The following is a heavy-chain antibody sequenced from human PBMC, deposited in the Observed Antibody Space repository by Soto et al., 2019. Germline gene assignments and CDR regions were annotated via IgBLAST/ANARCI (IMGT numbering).Heavy chain of an antibody. CDR3: AKDHGPGEYYFDY. CDR2: ISGSGGST. Sequence: PGGSLRLSCAASGVTFSSYAMSWVRQAPGKGLEWVSAISGSGGSTYYADSVKGRFTISRDNSKNTLYLQMNSLRAEDTAVYYCAKDHGPGEYYFDYWGQGTLVTVSS. CDR1: GVTFSSYA. V-gene: IGHV3-23*01. J-gene: IGHJ4*02.